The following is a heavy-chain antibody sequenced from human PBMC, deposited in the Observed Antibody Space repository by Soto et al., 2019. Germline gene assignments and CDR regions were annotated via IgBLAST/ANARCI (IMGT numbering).Heavy chain of an antibody. CDR3: VRTLGAVAGRGAFDY. V-gene: IGHV3-30-3*01. D-gene: IGHD6-19*01. J-gene: IGHJ4*02. CDR1: GFTFSPYA. CDR2: ISYDGSNK. Sequence: QVQLVESGGGVVQPGRSLRLSCAASGFTFSPYAMHWVRQAPGKGLEWVAVISYDGSNKYYADSVKGRFTISRDNSKNTLYVQMNSLRAEDTAVYYCVRTLGAVAGRGAFDYWGQGTLVTVSS.